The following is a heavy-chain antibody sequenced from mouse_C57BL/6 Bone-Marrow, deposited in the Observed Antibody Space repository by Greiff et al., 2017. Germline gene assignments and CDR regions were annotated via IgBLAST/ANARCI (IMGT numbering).Heavy chain of an antibody. CDR2: IWSGGST. V-gene: IGHV2-2*01. CDR1: GFSLTSYG. D-gene: IGHD4-1*01. Sequence: VQLQQSGPGLVQPSQSLSITCTVSGFSLTSYGVHWVRQSPGKGLEWLGVIWSGGSTDYNAAFISRLSISKDNSKRQVFFKMNSLQADDTAIYYCASRWDGAYWGQGTLVTVSA. J-gene: IGHJ3*01. CDR3: ASRWDGAY.